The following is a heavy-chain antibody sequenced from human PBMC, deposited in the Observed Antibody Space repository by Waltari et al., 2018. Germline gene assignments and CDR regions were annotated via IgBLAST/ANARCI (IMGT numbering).Heavy chain of an antibody. CDR1: GGSISSYY. J-gene: IGHJ4*02. CDR3: ARGDFWSGYCYFDC. Sequence: QVQLQESGPGLVKPSETLSLTCTVSGGSISSYYWTWIRQPPGKGLEWIGYIYNSGTTDYHPSRQGRVTISEDTSKNQFSLKLDSVTAADTAVYYCARGDFWSGYCYFDCWGQGTLVTVSS. D-gene: IGHD3-3*01. V-gene: IGHV4-59*08. CDR2: IYNSGTT.